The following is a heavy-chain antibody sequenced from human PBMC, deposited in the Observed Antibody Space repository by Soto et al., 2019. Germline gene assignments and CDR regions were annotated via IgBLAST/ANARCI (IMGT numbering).Heavy chain of an antibody. J-gene: IGHJ5*02. CDR1: GFTFSNAW. CDR3: TTVALWFGELVEFAP. Sequence: EVQLVESGGGLVKPGGSLRLSCAASGFTFSNAWMSWVRQAPGKGLEWVGRIKSKTDGGTTDYAAPVKGRFTISRDDSKSTLYLQRNSLKTEDTAVYYCTTVALWFGELVEFAPWGQGTLVTVSS. CDR2: IKSKTDGGTT. D-gene: IGHD3-10*01. V-gene: IGHV3-15*01.